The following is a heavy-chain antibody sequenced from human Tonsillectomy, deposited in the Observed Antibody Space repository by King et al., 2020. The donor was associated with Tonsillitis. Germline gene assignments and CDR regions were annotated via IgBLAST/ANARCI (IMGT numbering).Heavy chain of an antibody. CDR3: ARSIVGYCSSTSCYSVSWFDP. D-gene: IGHD2-2*03. CDR2: INPNSGCP. CDR1: GYTFTGYY. Sequence: QLVQSGAEVKKPGASVKVSCKASGYTFTGYYMHWVRQAPGQGLEWMGWINPNSGCPNYAQKFLGRVTMTRDTSISTAYMELGRLRSDDTAVYYCARSIVGYCSSTSCYSVSWFDPWGQGTLVTVSS. J-gene: IGHJ5*02. V-gene: IGHV1-2*02.